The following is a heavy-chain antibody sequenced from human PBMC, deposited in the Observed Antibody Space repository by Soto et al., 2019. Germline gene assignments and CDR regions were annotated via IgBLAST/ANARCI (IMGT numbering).Heavy chain of an antibody. CDR2: MTPNSGDT. D-gene: IGHD1-20*01. V-gene: IGHV1-8*02. J-gene: IGHJ4*02. CDR3: GRNLYNTGSFDH. CDR1: GYTFTSYD. Sequence: QVQLVQSGAEVKKPGASVKVSCKASGYTFTSYDINWVRQAPGQGLEWVGWMTPNSGDTGYAQTFQGRVPLARRTPRRPAYMALSSPASEDTAVYFWGRNLYNTGSFDHWGQGTLVTVSS.